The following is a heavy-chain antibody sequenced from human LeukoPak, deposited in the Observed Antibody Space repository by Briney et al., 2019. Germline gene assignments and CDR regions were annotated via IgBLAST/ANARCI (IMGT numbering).Heavy chain of an antibody. CDR2: INHSGST. D-gene: IGHD6-19*01. CDR3: ARKSWQWREPGYFDY. CDR1: GGPFSGYY. Sequence: SETLSLTCAVYGGPFSGYYWSWIRQPPGKGLEWIGEINHSGSTNYNPSLKSRVTISVDTSKNQFSLKLSSVTAADTAVYYCARKSWQWREPGYFDYWGQGTLVTVSS. J-gene: IGHJ4*02. V-gene: IGHV4-34*01.